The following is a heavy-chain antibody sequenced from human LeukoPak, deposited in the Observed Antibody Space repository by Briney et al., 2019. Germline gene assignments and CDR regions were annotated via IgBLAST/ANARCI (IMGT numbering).Heavy chain of an antibody. Sequence: HPGGSLRLSCAASGFTFSNYWMTWVRQAPGKGLGWVANIKPDGSVGYYVDSVRGRFIISRDNAGNSLYLQMNSLRVEDTAVYYCTQNLVAAAGDHWGQGTLLIDSS. V-gene: IGHV3-7*01. CDR2: IKPDGSVG. CDR1: GFTFSNYW. CDR3: TQNLVAAAGDH. D-gene: IGHD6-13*01. J-gene: IGHJ4*02.